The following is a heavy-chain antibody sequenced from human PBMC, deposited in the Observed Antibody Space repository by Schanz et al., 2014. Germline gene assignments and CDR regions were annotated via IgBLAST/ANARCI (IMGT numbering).Heavy chain of an antibody. J-gene: IGHJ4*02. CDR3: ARARGSNRGPRKYYFDY. V-gene: IGHV4-34*01. CDR2: IHHSGST. CDR1: GGSFSGYY. Sequence: QVQLQQWGAGLLKPSETLSLTCAVYGGSFSGYYWTWIRQPPGKGLEWIGEIHHSGSTNYNPSLKSRVTISMDTSKNQFSLKLSSVPAADTAVYYCARARGSNRGPRKYYFDYWGQGTLVTVSS.